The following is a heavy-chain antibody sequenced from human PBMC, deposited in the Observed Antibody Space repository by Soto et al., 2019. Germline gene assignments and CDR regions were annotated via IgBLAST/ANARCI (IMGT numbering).Heavy chain of an antibody. Sequence: PGGSLRLSCAASGFTFSDYGMHWVRQAPGKGLEWVAVIFYDGTNKYYADSVRGRFTISRDNSKNTVYLQTNSLRPDDTGVYYCVKDLEGSGWYFDSWGQGTLVTVSS. J-gene: IGHJ4*02. CDR2: IFYDGTNK. V-gene: IGHV3-30*18. D-gene: IGHD6-19*01. CDR1: GFTFSDYG. CDR3: VKDLEGSGWYFDS.